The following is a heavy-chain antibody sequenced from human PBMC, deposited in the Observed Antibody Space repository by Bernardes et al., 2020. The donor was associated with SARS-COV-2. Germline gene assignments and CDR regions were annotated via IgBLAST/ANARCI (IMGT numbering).Heavy chain of an antibody. V-gene: IGHV3-33*01. J-gene: IGHJ6*02. CDR3: ARDGADDYYDSSGYYHGYYYYYGMDV. CDR2: IWYDGSNK. D-gene: IGHD3-22*01. CDR1: GFTFSSYG. Sequence: GGSLRLSCAASGFTFSSYGMHWVRQAPGKGLEWVAVIWYDGSNKYYADSVKGRFTISRDNSKNTLYLQMNSLRAEDTAVYYCARDGADDYYDSSGYYHGYYYYYGMDVWGQGTTVTVSS.